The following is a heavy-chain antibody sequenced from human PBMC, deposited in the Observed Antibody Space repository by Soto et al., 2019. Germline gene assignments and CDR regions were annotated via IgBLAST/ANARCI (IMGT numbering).Heavy chain of an antibody. V-gene: IGHV5-10-1*01. CDR3: ARSHCLTTRCYNGYFDY. CDR2: IDPRDSYT. Sequence: GESLKISCKGSGYSFTNNWISWVRQMPGKGLEWMGRIDPRDSYTNYSPSFQGHVTISVDKSDNTSYLQWNSLKASDSAMYFCARSHCLTTRCYNGYFDYWGRGTLVTVSS. D-gene: IGHD2-2*02. J-gene: IGHJ4*01. CDR1: GYSFTNNW.